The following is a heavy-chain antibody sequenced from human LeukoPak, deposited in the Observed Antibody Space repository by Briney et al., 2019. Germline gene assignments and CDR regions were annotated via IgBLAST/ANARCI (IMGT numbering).Heavy chain of an antibody. CDR2: ISSYGGST. CDR1: GFTFSSYA. V-gene: IGHV3-64*01. Sequence: GGSLRLSCAASGFTFSSYAMHWVRQAPGKGLGYVSAISSYGGSTYYANSVKGRFTISRDNSKNTLYLQMGSLRAEDMAVYYCARELGYCSSTSCYDYMDVWGKGTTVTVSS. CDR3: ARELGYCSSTSCYDYMDV. D-gene: IGHD2-2*01. J-gene: IGHJ6*03.